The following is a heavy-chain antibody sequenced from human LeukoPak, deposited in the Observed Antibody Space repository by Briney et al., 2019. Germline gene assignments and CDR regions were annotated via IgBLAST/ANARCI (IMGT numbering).Heavy chain of an antibody. J-gene: IGHJ4*02. CDR1: GGSFSGYY. D-gene: IGHD5-12*01. V-gene: IGHV4-34*01. CDR2: INHSGST. CDR3: ARREYSGCDSGGNTVDY. Sequence: SETLSLTCTVSGGSFSGYYWSWIRQPPGKGLEWIGEINHSGSTNYNPSLKSRVTISVDTSKNQFSLKLSSVTAADTAVYYCARREYSGCDSGGNTVDYWGQGTLVTVSS.